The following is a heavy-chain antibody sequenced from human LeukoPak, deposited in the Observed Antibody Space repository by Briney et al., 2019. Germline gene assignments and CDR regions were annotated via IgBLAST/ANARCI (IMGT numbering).Heavy chain of an antibody. CDR1: GFTFSSYA. CDR2: ISGSGGST. J-gene: IGHJ4*02. V-gene: IGHV3-23*01. Sequence: AGGSLRLSCAASGFTFSSYAMSWVRQAPGKGLEWVSAISGSGGSTYYADSVKGRFTISRDNTKNTLYLQMKSLRAEDTAVYYCARDRIEYSYGPGFDYWGQGTLVTVSS. D-gene: IGHD5-18*01. CDR3: ARDRIEYSYGPGFDY.